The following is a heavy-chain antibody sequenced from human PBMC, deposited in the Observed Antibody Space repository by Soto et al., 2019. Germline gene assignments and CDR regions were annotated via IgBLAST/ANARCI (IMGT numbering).Heavy chain of an antibody. V-gene: IGHV4-39*02. CDR1: GGSVSSSSYS. CDR2: IYSSENT. CDR3: AREKWVATDFYGLDV. Sequence: SETLSLTCTVSGGSVSSSSYSWGWIRQSPGRGLEWIGTIYSSENTYYNPSLLSRVTISVDTSKNEFSLKVNSVTAADTAVYFCAREKWVATDFYGLDVWGQGTTVTVSS. J-gene: IGHJ6*02. D-gene: IGHD5-12*01.